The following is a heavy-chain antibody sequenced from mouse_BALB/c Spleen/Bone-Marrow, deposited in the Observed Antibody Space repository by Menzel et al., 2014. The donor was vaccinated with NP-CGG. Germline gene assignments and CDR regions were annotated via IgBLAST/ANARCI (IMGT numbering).Heavy chain of an antibody. CDR3: ARDRNYDINWYSDV. CDR2: IRNKANGYTT. Sequence: EVKLVESGGGLVQPGGSLRLSCATSGFTFTDYYMSWVRQPPGKALEWLGFIRNKANGYTTEYSASVKGRFTISRDNSQSILYLQMNILRTEDSATYYCARDRNYDINWYSDVWGAGTTVTVSS. CDR1: GFTFTDYY. V-gene: IGHV7-3*02. D-gene: IGHD1-1*01. J-gene: IGHJ1*01.